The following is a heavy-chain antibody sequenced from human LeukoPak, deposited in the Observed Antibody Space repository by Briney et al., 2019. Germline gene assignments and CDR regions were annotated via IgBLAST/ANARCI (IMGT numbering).Heavy chain of an antibody. CDR2: MNPNSGNT. J-gene: IGHJ5*02. Sequence: ASVKVSCKASGYTFTSYEINWVRQATGQGLEWMGWMNPNSGNTGYAQKFQGRVTMTRNTSISTAYMELSSLRSEDTAVYYCARGGEYCSSTSCPNWFDHWGQGTLVTVSS. CDR3: ARGGEYCSSTSCPNWFDH. V-gene: IGHV1-8*01. D-gene: IGHD2-2*01. CDR1: GYTFTSYE.